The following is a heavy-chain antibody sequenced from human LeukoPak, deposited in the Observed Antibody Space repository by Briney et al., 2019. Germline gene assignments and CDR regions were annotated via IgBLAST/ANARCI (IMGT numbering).Heavy chain of an antibody. CDR1: GFTFGKYW. D-gene: IGHD3-10*01. J-gene: IGHJ4*02. CDR3: VSAIRGSPIDY. CDR2: IKTDGSET. V-gene: IGHV3-7*01. Sequence: GGSLRLSCVASGFTFGKYWMGWVRQAPGKGLACVANIKTDGSETYYVDSVKGRFTISRDNAKNSLFLQMNSLRAEDTAIYYCVSAIRGSPIDYWGQGTLVSVPS.